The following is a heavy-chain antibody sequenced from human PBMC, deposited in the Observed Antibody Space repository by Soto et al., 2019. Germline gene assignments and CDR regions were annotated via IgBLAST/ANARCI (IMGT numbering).Heavy chain of an antibody. D-gene: IGHD2-2*01. CDR1: GFTFSSYA. J-gene: IGHJ5*02. Sequence: GGSLRLSCAASGFTFSSYAMSWVRQAPGKGLEWVSAISGSGGSTYYADSVKGRFTISRDNSKNTLYLQMNSLRAEDTAVYYCARDEIISPEHFSSTSCSLLSEGIAAPFDPWGQGTLVTVSS. CDR3: ARDEIISPEHFSSTSCSLLSEGIAAPFDP. CDR2: ISGSGGST. V-gene: IGHV3-23*01.